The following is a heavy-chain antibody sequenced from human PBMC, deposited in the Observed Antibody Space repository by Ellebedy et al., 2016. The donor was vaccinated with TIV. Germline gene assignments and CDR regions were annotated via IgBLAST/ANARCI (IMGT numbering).Heavy chain of an antibody. CDR2: IYFGDSEI. D-gene: IGHD1-14*01. CDR3: ARRSTTLDGQRWFDL. J-gene: IGHJ5*02. V-gene: IGHV5-51*01. Sequence: GESLKISCKASGFSFSGYWIGWVRQMPGKGLEWIGTIYFGDSEIRSSPSFQGQVTISVDKSISTAYLPWSSLRASDTAMYYCARRSTTLDGQRWFDLWGQGTLVTVSS. CDR1: GFSFSGYW.